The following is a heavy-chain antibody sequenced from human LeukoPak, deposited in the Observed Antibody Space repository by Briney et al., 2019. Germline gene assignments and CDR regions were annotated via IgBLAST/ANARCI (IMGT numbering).Heavy chain of an antibody. D-gene: IGHD6-19*01. CDR3: ARGQAVAGPFDY. J-gene: IGHJ4*02. CDR1: GGSISSYY. Sequence: SETLSLTCTVSGGSISSYYWSWIRQPAGKGLGWIGRIYTSGSTNYNPSLKSRVTISVDKSKNQFSLKLSSVTAADTAVYYCARGQAVAGPFDYWGQGTLVTVSS. V-gene: IGHV4-4*07. CDR2: IYTSGST.